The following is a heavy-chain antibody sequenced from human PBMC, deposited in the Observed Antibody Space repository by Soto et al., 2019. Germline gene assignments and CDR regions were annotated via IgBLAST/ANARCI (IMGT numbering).Heavy chain of an antibody. Sequence: SVKVSCKTSGATFSSYAITWVRQAPGQGLEWMGGIVPTVDTSTYAEKFQGRVTITADKFTNTVYMELSSLRSDDTAVYYCVRVVAIPGYPDNWGQGTLVTVSS. CDR1: GATFSSYA. D-gene: IGHD5-12*01. J-gene: IGHJ4*02. CDR3: VRVVAIPGYPDN. CDR2: IVPTVDTS. V-gene: IGHV1-69*06.